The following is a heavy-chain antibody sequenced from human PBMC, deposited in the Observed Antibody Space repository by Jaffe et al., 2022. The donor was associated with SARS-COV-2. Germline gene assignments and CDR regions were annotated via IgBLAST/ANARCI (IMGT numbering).Heavy chain of an antibody. CDR2: IYHSGST. CDR3: ARERRRVVAAHWYNWFDP. V-gene: IGHV4-4*02. CDR1: GGSISSSNW. J-gene: IGHJ5*02. D-gene: IGHD2-15*01. Sequence: QVQLQESGPGLVKPSGTLSLTCAVSGGSISSSNWWSWVRQPPGKGLEWIGEIYHSGSTNYNPSLKSRVTISVDKSKNQFSLKLSSVTAADTAVYYCARERRRVVAAHWYNWFDPWGQGTLVTVSS.